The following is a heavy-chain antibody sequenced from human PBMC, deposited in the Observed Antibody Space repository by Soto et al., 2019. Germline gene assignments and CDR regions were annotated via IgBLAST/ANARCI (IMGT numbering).Heavy chain of an antibody. J-gene: IGHJ2*01. CDR1: SGSISSNNW. CDR2: IYHGEST. D-gene: IGHD1-26*01. Sequence: QVQLQESGPGLVKPSETLSLTCAVSSGSISSNNWWSWVRQPPGKGLEWIGEIYHGESTNYNSSLKSRVTIAVDKSKTQFSLKLSSVTAADTAVYFCARAGAGGYFDLWGRGTLVTVSS. V-gene: IGHV4-4*02. CDR3: ARAGAGGYFDL.